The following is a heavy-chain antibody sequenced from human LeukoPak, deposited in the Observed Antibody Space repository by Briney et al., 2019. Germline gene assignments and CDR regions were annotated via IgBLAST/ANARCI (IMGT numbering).Heavy chain of an antibody. D-gene: IGHD2-2*01. CDR2: ISYDGSNK. CDR1: GFTFSSYA. Sequence: GGSLRLSGAASGFTFSSYAMHWVRQAPGKGLEWVAVISYDGSNKYYADSVKGRFTISRDNSKNTLYLQMNSLRAEDTAVYYCARDYKGYCSSTSCYHYYYGMDVWGQGTTVTVSS. J-gene: IGHJ6*02. V-gene: IGHV3-30-3*01. CDR3: ARDYKGYCSSTSCYHYYYGMDV.